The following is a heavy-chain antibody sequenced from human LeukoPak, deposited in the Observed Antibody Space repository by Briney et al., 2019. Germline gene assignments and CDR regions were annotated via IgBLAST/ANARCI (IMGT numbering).Heavy chain of an antibody. J-gene: IGHJ3*02. CDR1: GGSVSSGSYY. CDR2: IYNSGST. Sequence: PSETLSLTCTVSGGSVSSGSYYWSWIRQPPGKGLEWIGYIYNSGSTNYNPSLKSRITISVDTSKKQFSLKLTSMTAADTAVYYCARLGYKGFDIWGQGTMVTTSS. CDR3: ARLGYKGFDI. D-gene: IGHD5-12*01. V-gene: IGHV4-61*01.